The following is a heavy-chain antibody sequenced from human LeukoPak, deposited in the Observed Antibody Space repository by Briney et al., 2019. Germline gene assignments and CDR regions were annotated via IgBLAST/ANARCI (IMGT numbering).Heavy chain of an antibody. CDR2: IYYSGST. J-gene: IGHJ4*02. CDR1: GGSISSYY. Sequence: SESLSLTCTVSGGSISSYYWSWIRQPPGKGLEWIGYIYYSGSTNYNPSLKSRVTISVDTSKNQFSLKLSSVTAADTAVYYCARRNLGWYFFDYWGQGTLVTVSS. CDR3: ARRNLGWYFFDY. D-gene: IGHD6-19*01. V-gene: IGHV4-59*08.